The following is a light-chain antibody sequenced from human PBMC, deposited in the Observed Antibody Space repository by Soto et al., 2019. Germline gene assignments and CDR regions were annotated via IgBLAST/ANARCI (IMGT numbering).Light chain of an antibody. CDR1: QSFSSW. V-gene: IGKV1-5*01. Sequence: DIQMTQSPSTLSASVGDRVTITCRASQSFSSWLAWYQQKPGKAPKVLIYDASTLESGVPSRFSGSGFGTEFTLTISSLQPDDFATYYCQQSNTYSWTFGQGTKVDI. CDR2: DAS. CDR3: QQSNTYSWT. J-gene: IGKJ1*01.